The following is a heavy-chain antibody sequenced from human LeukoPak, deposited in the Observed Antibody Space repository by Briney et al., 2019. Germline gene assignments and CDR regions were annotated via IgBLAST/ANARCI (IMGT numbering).Heavy chain of an antibody. J-gene: IGHJ4*02. D-gene: IGHD3-10*01. CDR2: ISGSGGST. CDR3: ARGISLDLWFGEFRETYFDY. CDR1: GFTFSSYA. Sequence: GGSLRLSCAASGFTFSSYAMSWVRQAPGKGLEWVSAISGSGGSTYYADSVKGRFTISRDNSKNTLYLQMNSLRAEDTAVYYCARGISLDLWFGEFRETYFDYWGQGTLVTVSS. V-gene: IGHV3-23*01.